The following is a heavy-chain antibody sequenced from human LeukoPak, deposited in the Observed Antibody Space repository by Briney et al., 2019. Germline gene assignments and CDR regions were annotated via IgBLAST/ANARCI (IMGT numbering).Heavy chain of an antibody. Sequence: ASVKVSCKASGGTFSSYAISWVRQAPGQGLEWMGGIIPIFGTANYAQKVQGRVTITADESTSTAYMELSSLRSEDTAVYYCARVRSGWHHHYWFDPWGQGTLVTVSS. CDR3: ARVRSGWHHHYWFDP. D-gene: IGHD6-19*01. V-gene: IGHV1-69*13. CDR1: GGTFSSYA. CDR2: IIPIFGTA. J-gene: IGHJ5*02.